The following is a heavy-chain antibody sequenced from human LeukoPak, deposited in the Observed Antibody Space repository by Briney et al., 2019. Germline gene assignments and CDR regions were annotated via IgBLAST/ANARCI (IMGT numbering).Heavy chain of an antibody. CDR2: SYSGGNA. Sequence: SETLSFTCTVSASSTSAYYWSWIRQPPGKGLEWIGYSYSGGNANYNPSLKSRVTISIDTSENQFSLRLTSVTAADTAIYFCAHSKRGGGYYINAFAVWGQGALVTISS. J-gene: IGHJ3*01. CDR3: AHSKRGGGYYINAFAV. V-gene: IGHV4-59*01. CDR1: ASSTSAYY. D-gene: IGHD1-26*01.